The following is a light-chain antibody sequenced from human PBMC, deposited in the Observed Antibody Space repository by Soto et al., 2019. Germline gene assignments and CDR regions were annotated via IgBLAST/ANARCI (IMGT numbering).Light chain of an antibody. CDR2: DVS. CDR1: SSDVGGYNY. V-gene: IGLV2-14*03. J-gene: IGLJ7*01. Sequence: QSALTQPASVSGSPGQSITISCTGTSSDVGGYNYVSWYQQHPGKAPKLMIYDVSHRPSGVSSRFSGSKSGNTASLTISGLQAEDEAHYYCRSYTTNRTAVFGGGTQLTVL. CDR3: RSYTTNRTAV.